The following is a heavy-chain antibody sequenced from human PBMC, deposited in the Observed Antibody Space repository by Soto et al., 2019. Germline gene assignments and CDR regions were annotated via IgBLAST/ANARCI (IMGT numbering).Heavy chain of an antibody. CDR3: WSGDRFSPRDDAFDI. CDR1: GYTFTSYD. J-gene: IGHJ3*02. D-gene: IGHD2-15*01. V-gene: IGHV1-8*01. CDR2: INPNSGNT. Sequence: ASVKVSCKASGYTFTSYDINWVRQATGQGLEWKGWINPNSGNTGYEQKYKGRVTMTRNTSISTANMKLSSLLSYDMALYYCWSGDRFSPRDDAFDIWGQGTIVTGS.